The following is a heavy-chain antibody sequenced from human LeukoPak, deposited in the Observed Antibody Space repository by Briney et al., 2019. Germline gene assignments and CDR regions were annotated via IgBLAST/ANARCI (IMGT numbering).Heavy chain of an antibody. CDR1: GGSISSSSYY. V-gene: IGHV4-39*01. CDR2: IYYSGST. J-gene: IGHJ3*02. Sequence: SETQSLTCTVSGGSISSSSYYWGWIRQPPGKGLEWIGRIYYSGSTYYNPSLKSRVTISVDTSKNQFSLKLSSVTAALTAVYYCARLPGSGSYYSDAFDIWGQGTMVTVSS. D-gene: IGHD3-10*01. CDR3: ARLPGSGSYYSDAFDI.